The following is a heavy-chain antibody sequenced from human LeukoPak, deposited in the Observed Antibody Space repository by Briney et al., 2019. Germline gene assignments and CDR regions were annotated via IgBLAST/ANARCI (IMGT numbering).Heavy chain of an antibody. CDR3: ARGPNGYSGGGAIGY. D-gene: IGHD6-25*01. CDR2: IGTAGDT. Sequence: PGGSLRLSCAASGFTFSSYDIHWVRQATGKGLEWVSGIGTAGDTYYPGSVKGRFTISRENTKNSLFLQMNSLRAEDTAVYYCARGPNGYSGGGAIGYWGQGTLVTVSS. V-gene: IGHV3-13*01. J-gene: IGHJ4*02. CDR1: GFTFSSYD.